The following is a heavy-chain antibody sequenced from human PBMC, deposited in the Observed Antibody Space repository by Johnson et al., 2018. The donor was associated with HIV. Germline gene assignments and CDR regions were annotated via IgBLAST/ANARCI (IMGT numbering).Heavy chain of an antibody. Sequence: VQLVESGGGVVRPGGSLRLSCAASGFTFDDYGMSWVRQVPGKGLEWVSGINWSGISTGYADSVKGRFPISRDNAKNSLYLQLNSLRVEDTALYYCARGFSSGYNDAFDIWGQGTVVTVSS. V-gene: IGHV3-20*04. CDR1: GFTFDDYG. CDR2: INWSGIST. J-gene: IGHJ3*02. CDR3: ARGFSSGYNDAFDI. D-gene: IGHD3-22*01.